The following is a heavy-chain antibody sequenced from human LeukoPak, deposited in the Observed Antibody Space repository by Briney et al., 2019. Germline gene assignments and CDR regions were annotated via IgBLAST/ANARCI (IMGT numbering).Heavy chain of an antibody. J-gene: IGHJ3*02. V-gene: IGHV3-23*01. Sequence: PGGSLRLFCAASGFTFSSYAMSWVRQAPGKGLEWVSAISGGGGSTYYADSVKGRFTISRDNSKNTLYLQMNSLRAEDTAVYYCAKDRPETYYDFWSGNDAFDIWGQGTMVTVSS. CDR3: AKDRPETYYDFWSGNDAFDI. CDR1: GFTFSSYA. CDR2: ISGGGGST. D-gene: IGHD3-3*01.